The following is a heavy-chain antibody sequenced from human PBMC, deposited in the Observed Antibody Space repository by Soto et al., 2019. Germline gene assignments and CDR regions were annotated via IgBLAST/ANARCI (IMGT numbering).Heavy chain of an antibody. J-gene: IGHJ4*02. V-gene: IGHV1-18*01. CDR2: ISAYTGNT. Sequence: QVQLVQSGAEVKKPGASVKVSCKASGYTFTTYGISWVRQAPGQGLEWTGWISAYTGNTKYAQKLHGRVNMTTDTSTSPAYIELRSLRSDDTTVSYCARDSPTVDYWVKGTLGTVSS. CDR1: GYTFTTYG. CDR3: ARDSPTVDY.